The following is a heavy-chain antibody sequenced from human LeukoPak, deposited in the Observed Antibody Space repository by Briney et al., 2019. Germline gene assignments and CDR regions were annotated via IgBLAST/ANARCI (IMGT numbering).Heavy chain of an antibody. CDR3: AGGYDIPDY. Sequence: PSETLSLTCAVYGGSFSGYYWSWIRQPPGKGLEWIGYIYYSGSTNYNPSLKSRVTISVDTSKNQFSLKLSSVTAADTAVYYCAGGYDIPDYWGQGTLVTVSS. D-gene: IGHD3-9*01. CDR2: IYYSGST. J-gene: IGHJ4*02. CDR1: GGSFSGYY. V-gene: IGHV4-59*01.